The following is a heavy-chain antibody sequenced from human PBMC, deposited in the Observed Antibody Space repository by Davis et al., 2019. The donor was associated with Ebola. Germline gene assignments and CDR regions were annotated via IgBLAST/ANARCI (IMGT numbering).Heavy chain of an antibody. D-gene: IGHD4/OR15-4a*01. CDR1: GFSFNKYD. CDR3: ARGGVPMVTIDS. CDR2: ISGSGGST. Sequence: GESLKISCAASGFSFNKYDMTWVRQAPGKGLEWVSVISGSGGSTYYGDSVKGRFTISRDNSRNTLNLQMNSLRAEDTAVYYCARGGVPMVTIDSWGQGTLVTVSS. V-gene: IGHV3-23*01. J-gene: IGHJ4*02.